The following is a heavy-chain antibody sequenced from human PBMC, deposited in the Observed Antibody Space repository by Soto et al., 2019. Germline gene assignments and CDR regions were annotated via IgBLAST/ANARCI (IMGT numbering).Heavy chain of an antibody. Sequence: EVQLVESGGGSVQPGGSLRLSCAASGFTFSTFSMNWVRQAPGRGLEWISYISGGGRPISYADSVKGRFTISRDNAKNSLYLQMDSLTDEDTAVYYCARDLCWAFDSWGQGTLVTVSS. J-gene: IGHJ4*02. CDR1: GFTFSTFS. V-gene: IGHV3-48*02. D-gene: IGHD2-15*01. CDR2: ISGGGRPI. CDR3: ARDLCWAFDS.